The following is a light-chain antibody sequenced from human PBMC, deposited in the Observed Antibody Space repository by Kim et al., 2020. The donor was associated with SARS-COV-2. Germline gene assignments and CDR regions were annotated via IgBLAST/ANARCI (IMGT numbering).Light chain of an antibody. Sequence: SYELTQPPSLSVPPGQTARITCGGDNIGRKSVHWYQQKPGQAPVVVIYYDSDRPSGIPERFSGSNSGNTATLTISRVEAGDEADYYCQVWDSSSDHWVFGGGTKLTVL. J-gene: IGLJ3*02. CDR3: QVWDSSSDHWV. V-gene: IGLV3-21*04. CDR2: YDS. CDR1: NIGRKS.